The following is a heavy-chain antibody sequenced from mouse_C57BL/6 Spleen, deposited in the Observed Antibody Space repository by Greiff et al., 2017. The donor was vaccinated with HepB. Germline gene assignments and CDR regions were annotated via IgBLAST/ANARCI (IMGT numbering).Heavy chain of an antibody. CDR1: GFNIKDYY. V-gene: IGHV14-1*01. D-gene: IGHD1-1*01. CDR2: IDPEDGDT. CDR3: TDGSSLPYYAMDY. Sequence: EVQLQQSGAELVRPGASVKLSCTASGFNIKDYYMHWVKQRPEQGLEWIGRIDPEDGDTEYAPKFQGKATMTADTSSNTASLQLSSLTSEDTAVYYCTDGSSLPYYAMDYGGQGTSVTVSS. J-gene: IGHJ4*01.